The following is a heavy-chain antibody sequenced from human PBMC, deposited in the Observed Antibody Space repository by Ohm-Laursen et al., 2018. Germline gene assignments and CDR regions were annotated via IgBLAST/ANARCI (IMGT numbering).Heavy chain of an antibody. CDR3: ARVGRDGYNPVY. V-gene: IGHV3-7*03. CDR1: GFTFSAYW. Sequence: GSLRLSCAAPGFTFSAYWMGWVRQAPGKGLEWVANIKGDGSENRYWDSVKGRFTISRDNAKNSLSLQMNSLRADDTAVYYCARVGRDGYNPVYWGQGTLVTVSS. D-gene: IGHD5-24*01. J-gene: IGHJ4*02. CDR2: IKGDGSEN.